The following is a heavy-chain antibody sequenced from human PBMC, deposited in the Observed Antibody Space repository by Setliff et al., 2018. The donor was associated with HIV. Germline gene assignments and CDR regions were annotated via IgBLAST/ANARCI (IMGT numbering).Heavy chain of an antibody. D-gene: IGHD3-3*01. CDR3: ARDSRPRSGFWVSDYYYYMDV. V-gene: IGHV3-48*03. CDR2: ISSGGTIL. J-gene: IGHJ6*03. Sequence: GGSLRLSCAASEFIFSRYAIYWIRQAPGKGLEWVSYISSGGTILHYADSVKGRFTISRDNAKNSLYLQMNSLRAEDTAVYYCARDSRPRSGFWVSDYYYYMDVWGKGTTVTVSS. CDR1: EFIFSRYA.